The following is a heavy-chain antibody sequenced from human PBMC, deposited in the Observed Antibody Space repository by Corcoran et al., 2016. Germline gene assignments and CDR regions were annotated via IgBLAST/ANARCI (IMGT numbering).Heavy chain of an antibody. J-gene: IGHJ4*02. CDR2: ISYDGSNK. CDR3: AGHCSGGSCPFDY. Sequence: QVQLVESGGGVVQPGRSLRLSCAASGFTFSSYGMHWVRQAPGKGLEWVAVISYDGSNKYYADSVKGRFTISRDNSKNTLYLQMNSLRAEDTAVYYCAGHCSGGSCPFDYWGQGTLVTVSS. CDR1: GFTFSSYG. D-gene: IGHD2-15*01. V-gene: IGHV3-30*03.